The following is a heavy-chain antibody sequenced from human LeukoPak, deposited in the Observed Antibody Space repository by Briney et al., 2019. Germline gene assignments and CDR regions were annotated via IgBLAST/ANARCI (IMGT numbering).Heavy chain of an antibody. CDR2: MNPHSGNT. CDR1: GHTFTSYD. J-gene: IGHJ4*02. CDR3: ARRLAVPGPLPDY. D-gene: IGHD6-19*01. V-gene: IGHV1-8*01. Sequence: ASVKVVCKASGHTFTSYDINRARQPTGQGLDPMGWMNPHSGNTGYAQKFEGRITMTRETAVATAYMELSNLKSEDTAVYYCARRLAVPGPLPDYWGQGTLVTVSS.